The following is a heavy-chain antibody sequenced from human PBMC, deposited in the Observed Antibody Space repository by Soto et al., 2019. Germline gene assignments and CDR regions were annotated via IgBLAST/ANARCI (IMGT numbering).Heavy chain of an antibody. V-gene: IGHV3-33*01. D-gene: IGHD3-16*01. CDR3: ASRFGAVAY. CDR1: GFTFSSFV. J-gene: IGHJ4*02. CDR2: IYHDGSNK. Sequence: QVQLVESGGGGVQPGRSLRLSCATSGFTFSSFVMHWVRQAPGKGLEWVAVIYHDGSNKYYADSVKGRFTISRDNSKSPWYLQWNSLRAEDRAFYYLASRFGAVAYGGQGTRVTVSS.